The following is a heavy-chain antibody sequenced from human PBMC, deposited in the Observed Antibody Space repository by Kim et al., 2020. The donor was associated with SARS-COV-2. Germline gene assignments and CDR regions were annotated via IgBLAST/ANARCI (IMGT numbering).Heavy chain of an antibody. D-gene: IGHD5-12*01. CDR3: AKEDYQCGYNCVKYYYYYGMDV. V-gene: IGHV3-23*01. CDR2: ISGSGGST. J-gene: IGHJ6*02. Sequence: GGSLRLSCAASGFTFSSYAMSWVRQAPGKGLEWVSAISGSGGSTYYADSVKGRFTISRDNSKNTLYLQMNSLRAEDTAVYYCAKEDYQCGYNCVKYYYYYGMDVWGQGTTVTVSS. CDR1: GFTFSSYA.